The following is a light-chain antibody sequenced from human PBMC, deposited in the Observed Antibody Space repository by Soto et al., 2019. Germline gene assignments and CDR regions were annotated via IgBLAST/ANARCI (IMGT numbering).Light chain of an antibody. CDR3: QSYDKRLTAYV. Sequence: QSVLTQPPSVSGAPGQRVTISCTGSSANIGAAYNVDWYQQLPGTAPKLLIYGNNNRPSGVPARFSGSKSGTSASLAIAGLQAEDEGDYYCQSYDKRLTAYVFGTGTKVTVL. CDR1: SANIGAAYN. J-gene: IGLJ1*01. V-gene: IGLV1-40*01. CDR2: GNN.